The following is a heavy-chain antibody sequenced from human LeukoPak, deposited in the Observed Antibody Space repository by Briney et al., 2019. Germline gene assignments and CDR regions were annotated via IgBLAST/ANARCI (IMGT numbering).Heavy chain of an antibody. CDR2: IYTSGST. V-gene: IGHV4-4*09. CDR1: GGSISSYY. Sequence: PSETLSLTCTVSGGSISSYYWSWIRQPPGKGPEWIGYIYTSGSTNYNPSLKSRVTISVDTSKNQFSLKLSSVTAADTAVYYCARLLRYCSSTSCPRYYFDYWGQGTLVTVSS. J-gene: IGHJ4*02. D-gene: IGHD2-2*01. CDR3: ARLLRYCSSTSCPRYYFDY.